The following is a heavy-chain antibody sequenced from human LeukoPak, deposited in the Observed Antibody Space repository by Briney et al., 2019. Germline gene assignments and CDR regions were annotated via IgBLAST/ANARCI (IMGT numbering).Heavy chain of an antibody. CDR3: ARSQGFGESPDAFDI. V-gene: IGHV4-59*12. J-gene: IGHJ3*02. CDR2: IYYSGST. Sequence: SETLSLTCTVSGASISSYYWSWIRQPPGKGLEWIGYIYYSGSTNYNPSLKSRVTISVDTSKNQFSLKLSSVTAADTAVYYCARSQGFGESPDAFDIWGQGTMVTVSS. D-gene: IGHD3-10*01. CDR1: GASISSYY.